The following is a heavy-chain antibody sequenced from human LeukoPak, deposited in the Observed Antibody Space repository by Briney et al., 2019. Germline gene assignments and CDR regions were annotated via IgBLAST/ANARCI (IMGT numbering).Heavy chain of an antibody. CDR2: IIPILGIA. CDR3: ASGGERRGYSGYVLS. CDR1: GGTFSSYA. J-gene: IGHJ5*02. D-gene: IGHD5-12*01. Sequence: GASVKVSCKASGGTFSSYAISWVRQAPGQGPEWMGRIIPILGIANYAQKFQGRVTITADKSTSTAYMELSSLRSEDTAVYYRASGGERRGYSGYVLSWGQGTLVTVSS. V-gene: IGHV1-69*04.